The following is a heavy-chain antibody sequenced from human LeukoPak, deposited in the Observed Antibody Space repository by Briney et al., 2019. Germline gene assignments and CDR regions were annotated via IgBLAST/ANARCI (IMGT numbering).Heavy chain of an antibody. CDR3: ARDNFRFPLVRGVKAAKYFDL. V-gene: IGHV3-64*01. J-gene: IGHJ2*01. CDR1: GFTFSTYA. CDR2: ISTNGGGT. D-gene: IGHD3-10*01. Sequence: GGSLRLSCAASGFTFSTYAMHWVRQTPGKGLEYVSAISTNGGGTYYANSVKGRFTISRDNSKNTLYLQMGSLRAEDMAVYYCARDNFRFPLVRGVKAAKYFDLWGLGTRVTVSP.